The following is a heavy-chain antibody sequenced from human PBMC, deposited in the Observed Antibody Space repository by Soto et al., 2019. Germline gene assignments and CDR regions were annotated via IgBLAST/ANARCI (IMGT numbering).Heavy chain of an antibody. J-gene: IGHJ4*02. D-gene: IGHD2-15*01. CDR3: ATLGPCSGGTCYSRPLDN. CDR1: GYNFATTS. V-gene: IGHV1-18*01. CDR2: ITPYNGDT. Sequence: QAHLQQSGAEVKKPGASVKVSCEASGYNFATTSIAWVRQAPGQGLEWMGWITPYNGDTNYEQKLQGRVTMTTDTSTNTAHMGVRSLRSDDTAVYYCATLGPCSGGTCYSRPLDNWGQGTLVTVSS.